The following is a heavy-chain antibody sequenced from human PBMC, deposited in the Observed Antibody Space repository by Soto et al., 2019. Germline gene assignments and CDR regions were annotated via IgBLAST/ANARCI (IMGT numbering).Heavy chain of an antibody. CDR3: ARDEAADA. Sequence: ASVKVSCKASGYTFTSYDINWVRQATGQGLEWMGWMNPNNGKTRYAQKFQGRVTMTRNTSTTTAYMELSGLRSDDTAVYYCARDEAADAWGQGTPVTVYS. CDR1: GYTFTSYD. V-gene: IGHV1-8*01. J-gene: IGHJ5*02. CDR2: MNPNNGKT. D-gene: IGHD6-25*01.